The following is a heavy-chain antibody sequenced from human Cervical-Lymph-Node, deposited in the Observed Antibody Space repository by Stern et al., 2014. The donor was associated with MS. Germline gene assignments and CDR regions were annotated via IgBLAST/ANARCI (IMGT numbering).Heavy chain of an antibody. J-gene: IGHJ5*02. CDR3: ALSSETSDRWYSLGYDL. D-gene: IGHD6-13*01. Sequence: VPLVESGAEVTKPASSVKVSCKASGCTFSKLPSSWGRQAPGQGLEWMGGVFPVFGTPTYAQEFRGRVTIIADVSTSTVYMELSSLRSDDTAVYYCALSSETSDRWYSLGYDLWGQGTLVTVSS. CDR1: GCTFSKLP. CDR2: VFPVFGTP. V-gene: IGHV1-69*01.